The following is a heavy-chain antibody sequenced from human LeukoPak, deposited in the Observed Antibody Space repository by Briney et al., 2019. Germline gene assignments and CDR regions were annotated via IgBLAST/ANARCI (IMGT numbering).Heavy chain of an antibody. CDR2: INSDGSST. CDR3: ARDLNV. V-gene: IGHV3-74*01. Sequence: PGGSLRLSCAASGFTFRSYWMHWVRQAPGKGLMWVSGINSDGSSTTYADSVKGRFTISRDNAKNTLYLQMNSLRAEDTAVYYCARDLNVWGQGTTVTVSS. CDR1: GFTFRSYW. J-gene: IGHJ6*02.